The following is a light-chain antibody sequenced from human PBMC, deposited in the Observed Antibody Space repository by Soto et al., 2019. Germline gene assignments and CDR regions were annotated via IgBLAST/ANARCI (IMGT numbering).Light chain of an antibody. Sequence: QSALTQPASVSGSPGQSITISCTGTSSDVGGYNYVSWYQQHPGKAPKLMIYEVSHRPSGVSNRFSGSKSGNTASLTISGLQAEDEADYYCSSYTSTSTLLFGGGTQLTVL. CDR2: EVS. CDR1: SSDVGGYNY. CDR3: SSYTSTSTLL. J-gene: IGLJ2*01. V-gene: IGLV2-14*01.